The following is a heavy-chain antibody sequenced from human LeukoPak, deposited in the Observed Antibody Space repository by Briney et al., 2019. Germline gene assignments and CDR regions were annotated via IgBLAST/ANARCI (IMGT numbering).Heavy chain of an antibody. Sequence: PSQTLSLTCTVSGGSISSGSYYWSWIRQPAGKGLEWIGRIYTSRSTNYNPSLKSRVTISVDTSKNQFSLKLSSVTAADTAVYYCARERYYYARGGLDVWGKGTTVTVSS. CDR1: GGSISSGSYY. D-gene: IGHD3-10*02. CDR2: IYTSRST. CDR3: ARERYYYARGGLDV. J-gene: IGHJ6*04. V-gene: IGHV4-61*02.